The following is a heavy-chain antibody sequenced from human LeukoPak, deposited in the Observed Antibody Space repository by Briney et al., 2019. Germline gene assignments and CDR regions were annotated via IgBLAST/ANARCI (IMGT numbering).Heavy chain of an antibody. J-gene: IGHJ4*02. V-gene: IGHV1-2*02. D-gene: IGHD3-16*02. CDR2: INPNSGGT. CDR3: ARVLYDYVWGSYRTGYYFDY. CDR1: GYTFTGYY. Sequence: ASVKVSCKASGYTFTGYYMHWVRQAPGQGLEWMGWINPNSGGTNYAQKFQGRVTMTRDTSISTAYMELSRLRSDDTAVYYCARVLYDYVWGSYRTGYYFDYWGQGTLVTVSS.